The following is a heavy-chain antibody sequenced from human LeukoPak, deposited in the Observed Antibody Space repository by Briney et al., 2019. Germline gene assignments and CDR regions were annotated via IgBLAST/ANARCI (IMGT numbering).Heavy chain of an antibody. D-gene: IGHD5-18*01. CDR3: AKFDTVMVNHDAFGI. J-gene: IGHJ3*02. CDR2: IQHDGSGQ. Sequence: GGSLRLSCTASGFMFSSYGMHWVRQAPGKGLDWMAYIQHDGSGQFYADSVKGRFTISRDNSKNTVYLQMNSLRVEDTALYYCAKFDTVMVNHDAFGIWGLGTMVTVSS. V-gene: IGHV3-30*02. CDR1: GFMFSSYG.